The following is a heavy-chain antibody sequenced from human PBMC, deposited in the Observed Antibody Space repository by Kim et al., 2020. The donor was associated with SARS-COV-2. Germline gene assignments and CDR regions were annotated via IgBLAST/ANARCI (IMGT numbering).Heavy chain of an antibody. D-gene: IGHD1-26*01. J-gene: IGHJ6*02. V-gene: IGHV4-59*03. Sequence: SETLSLTCSISGGSISTYYWSWIRQPPGKGLEWIGYFHYSGSTDYTGSTDYNPSLRSRTTISVDTSKNQVSLNLSSVTAADTAVYYCARSWDGMDVWGQGTTVSVSS. CDR3: ARSWDGMDV. CDR2: FHYSGST. CDR1: GGSISTYY.